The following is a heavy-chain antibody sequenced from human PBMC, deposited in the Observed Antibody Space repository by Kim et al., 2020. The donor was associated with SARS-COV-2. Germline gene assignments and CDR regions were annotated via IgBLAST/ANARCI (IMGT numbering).Heavy chain of an antibody. J-gene: IGHJ4*02. D-gene: IGHD3-9*01. V-gene: IGHV4-31*02. Sequence: YNPSRKSRVTISVDTSKNQFSLKLSSVTAADTAVYYCARGGDILTGYDYWGQGTLVTVSS. CDR3: ARGGDILTGYDY.